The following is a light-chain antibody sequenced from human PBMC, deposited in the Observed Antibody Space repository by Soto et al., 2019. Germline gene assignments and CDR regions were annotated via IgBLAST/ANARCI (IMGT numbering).Light chain of an antibody. CDR2: DAS. CDR3: QQRSNWLT. V-gene: IGKV3-11*01. Sequence: EIVLTQSPATLSLSPGERATLSCRASQTVSSYFAGYQQKPGQAPRLLIYDASNKATGIPARFSGSWSGTDCPLTISSLESEYLAVYYCQQRSNWLTLGGGTKVEIK. J-gene: IGKJ4*01. CDR1: QTVSSY.